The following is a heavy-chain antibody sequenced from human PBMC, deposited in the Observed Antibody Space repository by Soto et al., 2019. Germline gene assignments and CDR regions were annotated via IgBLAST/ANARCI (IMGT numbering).Heavy chain of an antibody. CDR2: ISWDGGIT. V-gene: IGHV3-43*01. D-gene: IGHD5-18*01. J-gene: IGHJ4*02. CDR1: GFTFDDYT. CDR3: AKAGAYNYGSYFDY. Sequence: QAGGSLRLSCAASGFTFDDYTMQWVRQAPGKGLEWVSLISWDGGITYYADSVKGRFTISRDNSKNSLYLQMNSLTTEDTALYYCAKAGAYNYGSYFDYWGQGTLVTVSS.